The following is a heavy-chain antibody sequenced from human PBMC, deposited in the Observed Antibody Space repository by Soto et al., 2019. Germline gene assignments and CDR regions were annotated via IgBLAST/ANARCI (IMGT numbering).Heavy chain of an antibody. V-gene: IGHV3-7*01. CDR2: IKQAGSEK. D-gene: IGHD1-7*01. J-gene: IGHJ4*02. CDR3: ARDVPGGTGTTGDY. CDR1: GFTFSSYW. Sequence: EVQLVESGGGLVQPGGSLRLSCAASGFTFSSYWMSWVRQAPGKGLEWVANIKQAGSEKYYVDSVKGRFTISRDNAKNSLYLQMNSLRAEDTAVYYCARDVPGGTGTTGDYCGQGTLVTVSS.